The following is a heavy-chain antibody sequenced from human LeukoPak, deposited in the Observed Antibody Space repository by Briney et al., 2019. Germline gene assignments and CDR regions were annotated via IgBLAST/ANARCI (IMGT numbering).Heavy chain of an antibody. CDR3: ARDSSPLRYFDWLFH. D-gene: IGHD3-9*01. V-gene: IGHV3-11*01. J-gene: IGHJ5*02. CDR2: ISSSGSTI. CDR1: GFTFSDYY. Sequence: GGSLRLSCAASGFTFSDYYMSWIRQAPGKGLEWVSYISSSGSTIYYADSVKGRFTISRDNAKNSLYLQMNSLRAEDTAVYYCARDSSPLRYFDWLFHWGQGTLVTVSS.